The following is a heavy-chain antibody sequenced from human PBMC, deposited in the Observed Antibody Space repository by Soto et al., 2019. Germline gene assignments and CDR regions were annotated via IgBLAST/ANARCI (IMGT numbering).Heavy chain of an antibody. CDR1: GFTFSSYW. CDR3: ARGALYALYLDV. Sequence: EVQLVESGGGLVQPGGSLRLSCAASGFTFSSYWLHWVRQAPGKGLMWVSRIKSDGITTNYADSVKGRFTISRDNARNTVYLQMNSLRGDDTAVYFCARGALYALYLDVWGKGTTVTVSS. CDR2: IKSDGITT. J-gene: IGHJ6*03. D-gene: IGHD3-16*01. V-gene: IGHV3-74*01.